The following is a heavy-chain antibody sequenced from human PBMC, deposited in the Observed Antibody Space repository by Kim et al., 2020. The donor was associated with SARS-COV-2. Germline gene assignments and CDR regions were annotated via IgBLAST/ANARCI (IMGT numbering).Heavy chain of an antibody. Sequence: DAVKGRFTIARDNSKNTVYLQMNSLRADDTAVYYCAKPLDNAPPTTRYFDFWGQGTLVTVFS. CDR3: AKPLDNAPPTTRYFDF. D-gene: IGHD1-7*01. J-gene: IGHJ4*02. V-gene: IGHV3-23*01.